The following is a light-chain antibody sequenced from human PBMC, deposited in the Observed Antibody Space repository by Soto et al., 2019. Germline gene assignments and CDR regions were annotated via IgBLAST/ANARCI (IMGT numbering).Light chain of an antibody. Sequence: QSVLTQPTSVSGAPGQRVTISCTGTRSNIGAGFDVHWYQQLPGTAPKLLIYDNNNRPSGVPDRFSGSKSGTSASLAITGLQAEDEADYYCQSYDGIRIGPVVFGGGTKLTV. CDR1: RSNIGAGFD. CDR3: QSYDGIRIGPVV. J-gene: IGLJ2*01. CDR2: DNN. V-gene: IGLV1-40*01.